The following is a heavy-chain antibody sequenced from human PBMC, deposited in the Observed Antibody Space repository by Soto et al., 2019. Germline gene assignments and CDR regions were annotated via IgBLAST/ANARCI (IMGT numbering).Heavy chain of an antibody. CDR1: GFSFSDHY. CDR2: ISGSGTTI. V-gene: IGHV3-11*01. CDR3: ASDPYYYASGY. J-gene: IGHJ4*02. Sequence: PGGSLRLSCAASGFSFSDHYMTWIRQPPGKGLEWVSYISGSGTTIYYADSVKGRFTVSRDNARNSLYLQMNSLRAEDTAFYYCASDPYYYASGYWGQGTLVTVSS. D-gene: IGHD3-10*01.